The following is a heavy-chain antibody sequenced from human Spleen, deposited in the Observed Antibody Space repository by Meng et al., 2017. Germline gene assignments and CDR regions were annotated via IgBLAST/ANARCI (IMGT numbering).Heavy chain of an antibody. CDR3: ARSPRLGEVGPPGY. CDR1: GYTFTSYA. D-gene: IGHD3-16*01. J-gene: IGHJ4*02. Sequence: VQLVASGAEVRKPGASLKVSCKASGYTFTSYAIAWFRQAPGQGLEWLGWISGYNGDTYYAQNFQDRVTMTTDTSTNIASMEVRSLISDDTAVYYCARSPRLGEVGPPGYWGQGTLVTVSS. CDR2: ISGYNGDT. V-gene: IGHV1-18*01.